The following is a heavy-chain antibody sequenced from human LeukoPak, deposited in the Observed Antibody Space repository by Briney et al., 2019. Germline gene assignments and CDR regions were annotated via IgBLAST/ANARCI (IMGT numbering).Heavy chain of an antibody. CDR3: ARDGPIAAAGDSYFDY. Sequence: ASVKVSCKPSGYTFTNYGTSWVRQAPGQALEWMGWIIAYNGNTNYAQKLQGRVTMTTDTSTSTAYMELRSLRSDDTAVYYCARDGPIAAAGDSYFDYWGQGTLVTVSS. CDR1: GYTFTNYG. V-gene: IGHV1-18*01. CDR2: IIAYNGNT. D-gene: IGHD6-13*01. J-gene: IGHJ4*02.